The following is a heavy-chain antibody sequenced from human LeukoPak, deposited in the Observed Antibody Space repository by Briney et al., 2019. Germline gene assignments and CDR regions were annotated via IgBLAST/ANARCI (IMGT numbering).Heavy chain of an antibody. Sequence: SQTLSLTCAVYGGSFSGYYWSWIRQPPGKGLEWIGEINHSGSTNYNPSLKSRVTISVDTSKNQFSLKLSSVTAADTAVYYCARGIAAAGIAAYDYWGQGTLVTVSS. V-gene: IGHV4-34*01. D-gene: IGHD6-13*01. CDR3: ARGIAAAGIAAYDY. CDR2: INHSGST. CDR1: GGSFSGYY. J-gene: IGHJ4*02.